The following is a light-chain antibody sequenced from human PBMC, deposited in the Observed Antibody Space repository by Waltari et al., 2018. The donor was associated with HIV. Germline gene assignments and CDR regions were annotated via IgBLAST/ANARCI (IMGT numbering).Light chain of an antibody. CDR2: DND. Sequence: QSVLTQPPSVSAAPGQKVTISCSGSNSNIGSNYVSWYQQLPGTAPKLVIFDNDKRPAGSPDRFSGSKSATSATLGISGLQTGDEADYYCGAWDSSLNAKVFGAGTRVTVL. CDR3: GAWDSSLNAKV. V-gene: IGLV1-51*01. CDR1: NSNIGSNY. J-gene: IGLJ1*01.